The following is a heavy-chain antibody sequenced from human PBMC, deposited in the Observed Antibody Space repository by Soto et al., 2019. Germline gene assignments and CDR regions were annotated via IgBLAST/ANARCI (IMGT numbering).Heavy chain of an antibody. Sequence: QAQLVQSGAEVMKPGDSVTISCEASGLNLESYSVHWVRQAPGQRLEWMGQINGDTGRTKYSPTFKGRVTMTRDKSAKTANLELRSLRSEDSGVYYCARGSGTSKYFSYSLDVWGQGTTVSVSS. CDR3: ARGSGTSKYFSYSLDV. V-gene: IGHV1-3*01. CDR2: INGDTGRT. D-gene: IGHD1-1*01. J-gene: IGHJ6*02. CDR1: GLNLESYS.